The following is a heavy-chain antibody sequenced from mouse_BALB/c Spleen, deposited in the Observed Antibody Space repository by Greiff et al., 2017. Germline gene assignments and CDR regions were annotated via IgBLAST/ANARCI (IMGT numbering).Heavy chain of an antibody. D-gene: IGHD2-4*01. CDR2: IRLKSNNYAT. Sequence: EVKLMESGGGLVQPGGSMKLSCVASGFTFSNYWMNWVRQSPEKGLEWVAEIRLKSNNYATHYAESVKGRFTISRDDSKSSVYLQMNNLRAEDTGIYYCTSPMITRAWFAYWGQGTLVTVSA. CDR1: GFTFSNYW. V-gene: IGHV6-6*02. J-gene: IGHJ3*01. CDR3: TSPMITRAWFAY.